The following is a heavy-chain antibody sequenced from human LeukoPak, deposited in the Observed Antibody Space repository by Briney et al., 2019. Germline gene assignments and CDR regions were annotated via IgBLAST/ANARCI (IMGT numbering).Heavy chain of an antibody. Sequence: SETLSLTCTVSGGSISSSIYYWGWIRQPPGKGLEWIGSIYYSGSTYYNPSLKSRVTISVDTSKNQFSLKLSSVTAADTAVYYCARAYYYGSGSYLGYYYYGMDVWGQGTTVTVSS. D-gene: IGHD3-10*01. CDR3: ARAYYYGSGSYLGYYYYGMDV. J-gene: IGHJ6*02. CDR1: GGSISSSIYY. CDR2: IYYSGST. V-gene: IGHV4-39*01.